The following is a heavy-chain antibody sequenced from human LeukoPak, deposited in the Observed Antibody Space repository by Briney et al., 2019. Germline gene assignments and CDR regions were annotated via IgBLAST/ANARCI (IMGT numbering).Heavy chain of an antibody. Sequence: SETLSLTCTVSGGSISSYYWSWIRQPPGKGLEWIGYIYYSGSTNYNPSLKSRVTISVDTSKNQFSLKLSSVTAADTAVYYCARSIAARLTREVVAATLYDYWGQGTLVTVSS. D-gene: IGHD2-15*01. J-gene: IGHJ4*02. CDR1: GGSISSYY. CDR3: ARSIAARLTREVVAATLYDY. CDR2: IYYSGST. V-gene: IGHV4-59*01.